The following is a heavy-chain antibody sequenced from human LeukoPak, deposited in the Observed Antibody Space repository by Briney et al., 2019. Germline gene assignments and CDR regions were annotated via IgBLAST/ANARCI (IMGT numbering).Heavy chain of an antibody. Sequence: ASVKVSCKASGYTFTSYGISWVRQAPGQGLEWMGWISAYNGNTNYAQKLQGRVTMTTDTSTSTAYMELRSLRSDDTAVYYYARAGSRWFSGHFDYWGQGTLVTVSS. CDR3: ARAGSRWFSGHFDY. J-gene: IGHJ4*02. D-gene: IGHD4-23*01. CDR2: ISAYNGNT. CDR1: GYTFTSYG. V-gene: IGHV1-18*01.